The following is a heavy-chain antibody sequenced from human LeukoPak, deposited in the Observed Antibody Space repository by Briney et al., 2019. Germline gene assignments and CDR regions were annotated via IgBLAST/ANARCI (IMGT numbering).Heavy chain of an antibody. V-gene: IGHV3-33*07. D-gene: IGHD2-2*01. J-gene: IGHJ6*03. CDR1: GFIFTEYG. CDR3: ARDGVVVPAASSDYYYYYMDV. Sequence: PGGSLRLSCAASGFIFTEYGMYWVRQAPGKGLEWVAFVRKDATEKKYADSVEGRFTISRDNAKNSLYLQMNSLRAEDTAVYYCARDGVVVPAASSDYYYYYMDVWGKGTTVTVSS. CDR2: VRKDATEK.